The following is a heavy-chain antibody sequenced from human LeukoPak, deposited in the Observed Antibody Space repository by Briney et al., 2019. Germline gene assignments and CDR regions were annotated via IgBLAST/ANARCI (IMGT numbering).Heavy chain of an antibody. V-gene: IGHV1-2*02. CDR1: GYTFTGYY. CDR2: INPNSGGT. Sequence: ASVKVSCKASGYTFTGYYMHWVRQAPGQGLEWMGWINPNSGGTNYAQKFQGGVTMTRDTSISTAYMELNRLRSDDTAVYYCASGREYYGSGSHDDAFDIWGQGTMVTVSS. J-gene: IGHJ3*02. D-gene: IGHD3-10*01. CDR3: ASGREYYGSGSHDDAFDI.